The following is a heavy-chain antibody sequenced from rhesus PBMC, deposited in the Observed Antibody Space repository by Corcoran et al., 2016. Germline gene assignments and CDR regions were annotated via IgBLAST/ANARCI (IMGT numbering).Heavy chain of an antibody. CDR3: ARSYGSGYYYFDY. V-gene: IGHV4-65*02. CDR2: IRGSSVNT. Sequence: QVQLQESGPGLVKPSETLSLTCAVSGGSISSSNWWSWIRQPPGKGLEWFGYIRGSSVNTHYHPSLKSRVTISKDTSKNQCSLKLSSVTAADTAVYYCARSYGSGYYYFDYWGQGVLVTVSS. D-gene: IGHD3-28*01. J-gene: IGHJ4*01. CDR1: GGSISSSNW.